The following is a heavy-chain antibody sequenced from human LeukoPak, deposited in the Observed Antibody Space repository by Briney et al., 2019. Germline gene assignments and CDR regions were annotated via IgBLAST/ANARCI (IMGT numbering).Heavy chain of an antibody. CDR1: GGTFSSYA. V-gene: IGHV1-69*05. D-gene: IGHD3-10*01. CDR2: IIPIFGTA. Sequence: SVKVSCKASGGTFSSYAISWVRQAPGQGLESMGRIIPIFGTANYAQKFQGRVTITTDESTSTAYMELSRLRSDDAAVYYCARDLFYYYGSGSYDYWGQGTLVTVSS. J-gene: IGHJ4*02. CDR3: ARDLFYYYGSGSYDY.